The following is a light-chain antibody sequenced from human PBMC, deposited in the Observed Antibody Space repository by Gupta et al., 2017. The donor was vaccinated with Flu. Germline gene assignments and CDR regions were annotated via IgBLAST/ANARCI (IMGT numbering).Light chain of an antibody. J-gene: IGKJ4*01. Sequence: EKVMTQSPGTLSVSPGERVTLSGRASQTVYNNLAWYQQKPGQAPRLLIYDASTRATGIPARFSGSGSGTEFTLTISGLQSEDFAVYYCQQYTAWPLTFGGGTKVEIK. CDR3: QQYTAWPLT. V-gene: IGKV3-15*01. CDR2: DAS. CDR1: QTVYNN.